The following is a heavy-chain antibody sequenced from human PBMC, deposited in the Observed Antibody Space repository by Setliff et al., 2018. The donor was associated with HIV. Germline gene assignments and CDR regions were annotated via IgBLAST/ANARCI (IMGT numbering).Heavy chain of an antibody. V-gene: IGHV4-4*07. D-gene: IGHD4-17*01. J-gene: IGHJ3*02. CDR3: ATDHACDYKSYKNLDAFDI. Sequence: SETLSLTCIVSGGSISFYYWSWIRQPAGRGLEWIGRIHTSGAIIYNPSLESRVSMSVDTSRNQFSLKLSSVTAADTAVYYCATDHACDYKSYKNLDAFDIWGQGTMVT. CDR2: IHTSGAI. CDR1: GGSISFYY.